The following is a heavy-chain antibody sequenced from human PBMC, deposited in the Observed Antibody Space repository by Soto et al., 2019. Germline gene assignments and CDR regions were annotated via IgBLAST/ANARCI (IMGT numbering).Heavy chain of an antibody. J-gene: IGHJ6*02. V-gene: IGHV1-58*01. CDR2: IVAGSGNT. D-gene: IGHD1-26*01. Sequence: SVKLCSKACGFTFTSSAVQWVRQARGQRLECIGWIVAGSGNTNYAQKFQERVTITRXXXXSXXXMXLXXLRSEDTAVYYCAAVGSLLYYYYGMDVWG. CDR1: GFTFTSSA. CDR3: AAVGSLLYYYYGMDV.